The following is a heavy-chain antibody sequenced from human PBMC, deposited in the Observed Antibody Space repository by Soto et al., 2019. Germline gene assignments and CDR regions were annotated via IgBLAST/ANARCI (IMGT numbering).Heavy chain of an antibody. V-gene: IGHV3-30*18. Sequence: QVQLVESGGGVVQPGRSLRLSCAASGFTFSSYGMHWVRQAPGKGLEWVAVISYDGSNKYYADSVKGRFTISRDNSKNTLYLQMNSLRAEDTAVYYCAKDQVAAAGTGSYYYYYYRMDVWGQGTTVTVSS. CDR3: AKDQVAAAGTGSYYYYYYRMDV. CDR2: ISYDGSNK. CDR1: GFTFSSYG. J-gene: IGHJ6*02. D-gene: IGHD6-13*01.